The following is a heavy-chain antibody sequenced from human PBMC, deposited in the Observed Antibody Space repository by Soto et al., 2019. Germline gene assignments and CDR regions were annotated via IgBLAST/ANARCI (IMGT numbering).Heavy chain of an antibody. CDR1: GASINVYY. V-gene: IGHV4-59*01. CDR2: VYHNGNT. J-gene: IGHJ5*01. CDR3: ATEKSRNPAYS. Sequence: SETLSLAWTVSGASINVYYWSWIRQPPGEGLQWIAYVYHNGNTAYNPSLMNRVTISLDTSRIHFSLSLSSVTAADTSVYYCATEKSRNPAYSWGQGVLVTVSS.